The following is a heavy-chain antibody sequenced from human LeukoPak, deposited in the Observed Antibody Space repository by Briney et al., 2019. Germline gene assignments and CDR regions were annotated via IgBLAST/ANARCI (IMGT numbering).Heavy chain of an antibody. CDR2: IYSGGST. J-gene: IGHJ3*02. V-gene: IGHV3-53*01. D-gene: IGHD3-22*01. Sequence: PGGSLRLSCAASGFTVSSNYMSWVRQAPGKGLEWVSVIYSGGSTYYADSVKGRFTISRDNSKNTLYLQMNSLRAEDTAVYYCARELTRSSGLGAFDIWGQGTMVPVSS. CDR3: ARELTRSSGLGAFDI. CDR1: GFTVSSNY.